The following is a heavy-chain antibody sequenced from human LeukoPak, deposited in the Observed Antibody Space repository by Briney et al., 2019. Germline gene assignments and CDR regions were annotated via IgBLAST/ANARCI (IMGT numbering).Heavy chain of an antibody. D-gene: IGHD6-13*01. Sequence: SETLSLTCTVSGASIRNYYWSSIRQPAGKGLKWIGRIVPSGSTNYNPSLKSRVTMSVDTSKNQFSLKLNSVTAADTAVYYCAKEGAAPGPDFDYWGQGTLVIVSS. J-gene: IGHJ4*02. CDR2: IVPSGST. V-gene: IGHV4-4*07. CDR1: GASIRNYY. CDR3: AKEGAAPGPDFDY.